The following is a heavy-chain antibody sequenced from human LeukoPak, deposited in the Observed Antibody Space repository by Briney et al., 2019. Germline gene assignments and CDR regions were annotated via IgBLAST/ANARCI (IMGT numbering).Heavy chain of an antibody. CDR3: ARRLEWLVPPYYYYYMDV. V-gene: IGHV3-7*01. J-gene: IGHJ6*03. D-gene: IGHD3-3*01. CDR1: GFTFSSYW. Sequence: GGSLRLSCAASGFTFSSYWMSWVRQAPGKGLEWVANIKQDGSEKYYVDSVKGRFTISRDNAKNSLYLQMNSLRAEDTAVYYCARRLEWLVPPYYYYYMDVWGKGTTVTVSS. CDR2: IKQDGSEK.